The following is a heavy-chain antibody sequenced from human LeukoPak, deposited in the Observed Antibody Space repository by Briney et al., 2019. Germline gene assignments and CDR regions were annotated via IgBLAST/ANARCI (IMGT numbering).Heavy chain of an antibody. CDR2: IYTSGST. CDR1: GGSISSYY. D-gene: IGHD4-17*01. V-gene: IGHV4-4*07. CDR3: ARGPGPYRVTTRWFDP. Sequence: SETLSLTCTVSGGSISSYYWSWIRQPAGKGLEWIGRIYTSGSTNYNPSLKSRVTMSVDTSKNQFSLKLSSVTAADTAVYYCARGPGPYRVTTRWFDPWGQGTLVTVSS. J-gene: IGHJ5*02.